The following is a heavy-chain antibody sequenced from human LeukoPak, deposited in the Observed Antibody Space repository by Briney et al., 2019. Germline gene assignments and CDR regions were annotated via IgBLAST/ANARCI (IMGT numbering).Heavy chain of an antibody. CDR2: IFPSGGEI. CDR3: AKSTLNMLRGVIDY. J-gene: IGHJ4*02. D-gene: IGHD3-10*01. CDR1: GFTFSSYN. Sequence: GGSLRLSCEASGFTFSSYNMNWVRQAPGKRLEWVSSIFPSGGEIHYADSVRGRFTISRDNSKSILSLQMNSLRAEDTAVYYCAKSTLNMLRGVIDYWGQGTLVTVSS. V-gene: IGHV3-23*01.